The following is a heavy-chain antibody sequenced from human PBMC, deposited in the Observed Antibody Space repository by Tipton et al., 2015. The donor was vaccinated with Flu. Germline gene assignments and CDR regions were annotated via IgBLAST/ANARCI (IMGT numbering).Heavy chain of an antibody. CDR1: GFTVSSTY. V-gene: IGHV3-53*01. D-gene: IGHD3-22*01. Sequence: QLVQSGGGLIQPGGSLRLSCAASGFTVSSTYMSWVRQAPGKGLNWVSFIYSGGSTYYADSVKGRFTISRDNSKNTLYLQMNSLRAEDTAVYYCARESSGYYPGVGYYGMNVWGHGTTVTVSS. CDR2: IYSGGST. CDR3: ARESSGYYPGVGYYGMNV. J-gene: IGHJ6*02.